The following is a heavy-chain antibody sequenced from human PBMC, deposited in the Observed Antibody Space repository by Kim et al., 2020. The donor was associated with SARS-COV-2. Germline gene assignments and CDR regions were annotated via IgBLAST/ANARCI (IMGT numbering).Heavy chain of an antibody. J-gene: IGHJ4*02. D-gene: IGHD4-17*01. V-gene: IGHV4-59*11. CDR1: GGSISSHY. CDR2: FYKTGST. CDR3: ARVLGDYGGIDS. Sequence: SETLSLTCIISGGSISSHYWSWIRQSPGKGLEWIGCFYKTGSTNYNPSLKSRVAISLDTSTEQFSLRLSSVTATDSAVYYCARVLGDYGGIDSWGQGTLVTVSS.